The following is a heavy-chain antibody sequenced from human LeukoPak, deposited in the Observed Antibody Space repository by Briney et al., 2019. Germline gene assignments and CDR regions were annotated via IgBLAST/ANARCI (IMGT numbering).Heavy chain of an antibody. CDR1: VGSITISNS. D-gene: IGHD2-8*02. CDR2: IFHSGST. J-gene: IGHJ5*02. Sequence: PSETLSLTSAVSVGSITISNSWSWVRQPPGKGLDWIGEIFHSGSTNYNPSLKSRVTISVDKSKNQFSLKLSSVTAEDTAVYYCAITGWRWFDPWGQGTLVTVSS. V-gene: IGHV4-4*02. CDR3: AITGWRWFDP.